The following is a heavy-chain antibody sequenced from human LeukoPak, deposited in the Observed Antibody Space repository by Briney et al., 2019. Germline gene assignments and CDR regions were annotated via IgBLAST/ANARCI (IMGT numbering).Heavy chain of an antibody. V-gene: IGHV3-21*06. CDR3: TRGGYSSSWYPPFEY. J-gene: IGHJ4*02. CDR1: GFNFNTYS. Sequence: GGSLRLSCGASGFNFNTYSMTWVRQAPGKGLEWVSSISSTSTFLYYADSVKGRFTVSRDNADHTVFLQLTSLRAEDTAVYYCTRGGYSSSWYPPFEYWGQGTKVTVSS. CDR2: ISSTSTFL. D-gene: IGHD6-13*01.